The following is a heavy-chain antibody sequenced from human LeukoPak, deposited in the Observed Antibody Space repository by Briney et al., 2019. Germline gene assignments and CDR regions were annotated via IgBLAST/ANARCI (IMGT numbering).Heavy chain of an antibody. J-gene: IGHJ4*02. V-gene: IGHV3-72*01. D-gene: IGHD3-9*01. CDR2: IRNKANIYTT. Sequence: PGGSLRLSCAASGFTFSDHYMDWVRQAPGKGLEWVGRIRNKANIYTTEYAASVKGRSTISRDDSKNSLYLQMNSLKTEDTAVYYCARDSGNFDWLLTSPFDYWGQGTLVTVSS. CDR3: ARDSGNFDWLLTSPFDY. CDR1: GFTFSDHY.